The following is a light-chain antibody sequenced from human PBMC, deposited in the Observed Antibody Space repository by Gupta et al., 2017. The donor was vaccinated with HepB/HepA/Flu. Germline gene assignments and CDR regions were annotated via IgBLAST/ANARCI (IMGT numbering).Light chain of an antibody. V-gene: IGLV3-1*01. Sequence: SYELTQPPSVSVSPGQTASITCAGDKLGDKYACCYQQKPVQSPVLVIDQDSKRPSGIPERFSGSNSRNTATLTISGTQAMDEADYYCQAWDSSTVVFGGGTKLTVL. J-gene: IGLJ2*01. CDR2: QDS. CDR3: QAWDSSTVV. CDR1: KLGDKY.